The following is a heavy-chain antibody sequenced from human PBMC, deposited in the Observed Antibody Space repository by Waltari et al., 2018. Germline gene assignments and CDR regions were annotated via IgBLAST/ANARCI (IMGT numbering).Heavy chain of an antibody. CDR1: GFTFRSYS. Sequence: EVQLVESGGGLVKPGGSLRLSCAASGFTFRSYSMNWVRQAPGKGLEWVSSISSSSSYIYYADSVKGRFTISRDNAKNSLYLQMNSLRAEDTAVYYCARDGLWAFDIWGQGTMVTVSS. CDR3: ARDGLWAFDI. V-gene: IGHV3-21*01. J-gene: IGHJ3*02. CDR2: ISSSSSYI.